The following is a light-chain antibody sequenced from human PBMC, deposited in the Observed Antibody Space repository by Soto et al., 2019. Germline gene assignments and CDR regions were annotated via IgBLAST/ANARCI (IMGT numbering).Light chain of an antibody. J-gene: IGKJ1*01. Sequence: DIQMTQSPSTLSASVGDRVTITCRASQSISSWLAWYQQKPGKAPKLLIYDASSLESGVPSRFSGSGSGTEFTLTISSLQPDDFATYYCQQYNSYPPWTFGQGTKVDNK. CDR3: QQYNSYPPWT. V-gene: IGKV1-5*01. CDR2: DAS. CDR1: QSISSW.